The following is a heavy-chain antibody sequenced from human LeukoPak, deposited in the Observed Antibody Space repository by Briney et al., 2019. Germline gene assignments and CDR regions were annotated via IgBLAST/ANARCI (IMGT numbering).Heavy chain of an antibody. CDR1: GYTFIDYA. J-gene: IGHJ4*02. D-gene: IGHD2-2*01. V-gene: IGHV1-18*01. Sequence: ASVKVSCKASGYTFIDYAITWVRQAPGQGLQCMGWISAYNGNTFYAQKFQGRVTITADKSTSTAYMELSSLRSEDTAVYYCARGRTSHRLTEYYFDYWGQGTLVTVSS. CDR2: ISAYNGNT. CDR3: ARGRTSHRLTEYYFDY.